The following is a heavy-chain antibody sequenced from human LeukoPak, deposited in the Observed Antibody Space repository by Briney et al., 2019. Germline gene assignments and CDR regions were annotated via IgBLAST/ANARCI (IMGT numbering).Heavy chain of an antibody. D-gene: IGHD4-23*01. CDR3: AKGARFIARGGIGY. CDR1: GFTFSSYG. Sequence: PGGSLRLSCAASGFTFSSYGMHWVRQAPGKGLEWVAFIRYDGSNKYYADSVKGRFTISRDNSKNTLYLQMNSLRAEDTAVYYCAKGARFIARGGIGYWGQGTLVTVSS. J-gene: IGHJ4*02. CDR2: IRYDGSNK. V-gene: IGHV3-30*02.